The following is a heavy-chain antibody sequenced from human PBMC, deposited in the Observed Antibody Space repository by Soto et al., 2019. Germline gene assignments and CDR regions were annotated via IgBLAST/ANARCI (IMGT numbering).Heavy chain of an antibody. Sequence: ASVKVSCKASGYTFTSYDINWVRQATGQGLEWMGWMNPNSGNTGYAQKFQGRVTMTRNTSISTAYMELSSLRAEDTAVYYCAKGPGGNSEAYYYFGMDVWGQGTTVTVSS. V-gene: IGHV1-8*01. CDR1: GYTFTSYD. CDR2: MNPNSGNT. CDR3: AKGPGGNSEAYYYFGMDV. D-gene: IGHD2-21*02. J-gene: IGHJ6*02.